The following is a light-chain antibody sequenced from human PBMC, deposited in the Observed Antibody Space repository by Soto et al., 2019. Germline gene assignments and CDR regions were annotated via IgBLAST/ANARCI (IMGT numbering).Light chain of an antibody. J-gene: IGKJ1*01. V-gene: IGKV1-5*01. CDR3: QQYNSYWT. CDR2: DAS. Sequence: DIQMTQSPSTLSASVGDRVTITCRASQSISSWLAWYQQKPGKAPKLLIYDASSLESGVPSRFSGSGSGTGLTLTISSLQPDDFSTYYCQQYNSYWTFGQGTKVEIK. CDR1: QSISSW.